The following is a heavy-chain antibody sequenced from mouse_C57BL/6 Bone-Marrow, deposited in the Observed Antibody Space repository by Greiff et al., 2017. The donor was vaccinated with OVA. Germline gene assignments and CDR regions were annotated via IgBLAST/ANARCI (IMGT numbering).Heavy chain of an antibody. V-gene: IGHV1-15*01. J-gene: IGHJ4*01. CDR1: GYTFTDYE. CDR2: IDPETGGT. Sequence: QVHMKQSGAELVRPGASVTLSCKASGYTFTDYEMHWVKQTPVHGLEWIGAIDPETGGTAYNQKFKGKAILTADKSSSTAYMELRSLTSEDSAVYYCTRGYSNYYAMDYWGQGTSVTVSS. D-gene: IGHD2-5*01. CDR3: TRGYSNYYAMDY.